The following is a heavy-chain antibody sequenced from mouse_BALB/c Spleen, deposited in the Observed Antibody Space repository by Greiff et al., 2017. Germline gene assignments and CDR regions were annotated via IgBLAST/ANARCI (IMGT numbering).Heavy chain of an antibody. Sequence: EVKVVESGGGLVKPGGSLKLSCAASGFTFSDYYMYWVRQTPEKRLEWVATISDGGSYTYYPDSVKGRFTISRDNAKNNLYLQMSSLKSEDTATYYCARSPYRYDDGSFAYWGQGTLVTVSA. CDR1: GFTFSDYY. J-gene: IGHJ3*01. CDR3: ARSPYRYDDGSFAY. D-gene: IGHD2-14*01. CDR2: ISDGGSYT. V-gene: IGHV5-4*02.